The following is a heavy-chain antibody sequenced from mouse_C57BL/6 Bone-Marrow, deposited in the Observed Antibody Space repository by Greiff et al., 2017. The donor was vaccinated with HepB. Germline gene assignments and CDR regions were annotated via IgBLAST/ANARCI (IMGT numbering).Heavy chain of an antibody. Sequence: QVQLQQSGAELARPGASVKLSCKASGYTFTSYGISWVKQRTGQGLEWIGEIYPRSGNTYYNEKFKGKATLTADKSSSTAYMEIRSLTSEDSAVYFCARAGYYGSSWYFDVWGTGTTVTVSS. V-gene: IGHV1-81*01. CDR2: IYPRSGNT. CDR3: ARAGYYGSSWYFDV. CDR1: GYTFTSYG. J-gene: IGHJ1*03. D-gene: IGHD1-1*01.